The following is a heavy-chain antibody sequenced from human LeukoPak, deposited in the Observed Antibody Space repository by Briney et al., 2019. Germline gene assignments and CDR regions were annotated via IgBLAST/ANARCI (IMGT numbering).Heavy chain of an antibody. CDR1: GYTFTSYD. D-gene: IGHD3-22*01. J-gene: IGHJ4*02. CDR3: ARDLDTYYYDSSGYYPY. CDR2: MNPNSGNT. Sequence: ASVKVSCKASGYTFTSYDINWVRQATGQGLEWMGWMNPNSGNTGYAQKFQGRVTMTRNTSISTAYMELRSLRSDDTAVYYCARDLDTYYYDSSGYYPYWGQGTLVTVSS. V-gene: IGHV1-8*01.